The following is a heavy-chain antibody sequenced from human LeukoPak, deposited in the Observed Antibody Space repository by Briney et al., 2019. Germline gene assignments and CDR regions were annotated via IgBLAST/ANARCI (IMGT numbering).Heavy chain of an antibody. CDR1: GFTVSSSY. V-gene: IGHV3-66*02. Sequence: GGSLRLSCAASGFTVSSSYISWVRQAPGKGLEWVSVIYSAGSTYYADSVKGRFTISRDNSKNTLYLQLNSLSPEDTAVYYCARDLVAAREDYHYYGSDVWGQGTTVTVS. CDR3: ARDLVAAREDYHYYGSDV. D-gene: IGHD2-15*01. J-gene: IGHJ6*02. CDR2: IYSAGST.